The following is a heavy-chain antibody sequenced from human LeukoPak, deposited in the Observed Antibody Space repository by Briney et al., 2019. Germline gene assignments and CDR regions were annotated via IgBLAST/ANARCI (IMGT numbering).Heavy chain of an antibody. CDR1: GGSISSSSYY. Sequence: SETLSLTCAVSGGSISSSSYYWGWIRQPPGKGLEWIGSIYYSGSTYYTPSLKSRVTISVDTSKNQFSLKLSSVTAADTAVYYCAKGYCRGNSCYDDRGAFDYWGQGTLVTVSS. J-gene: IGHJ4*02. CDR2: IYYSGST. CDR3: AKGYCRGNSCYDDRGAFDY. D-gene: IGHD2-2*01. V-gene: IGHV4-39*07.